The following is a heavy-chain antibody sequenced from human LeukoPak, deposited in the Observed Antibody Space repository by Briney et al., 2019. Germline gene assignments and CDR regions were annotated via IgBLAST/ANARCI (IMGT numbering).Heavy chain of an antibody. CDR2: IYYSGST. D-gene: IGHD1-20*01. Sequence: PSETLSLTCTVSGGSISSGGYYCSWIRQHPGKGLEWIGYIYYSGSTYYNTSLKSRVTISVDTSKNQFSLKLSSVTAADTAVYYCAREEVGNWNDVTAFDIWGQGTMVTVSS. J-gene: IGHJ3*02. CDR3: AREEVGNWNDVTAFDI. V-gene: IGHV4-31*03. CDR1: GGSISSGGYY.